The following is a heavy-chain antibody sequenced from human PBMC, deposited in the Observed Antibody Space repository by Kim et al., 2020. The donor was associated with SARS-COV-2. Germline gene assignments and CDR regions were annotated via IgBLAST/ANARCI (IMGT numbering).Heavy chain of an antibody. CDR1: GYTFTSYY. V-gene: IGHV1-46*01. CDR2: INPSGGST. Sequence: ASVKVSCKASGYTFTSYYMHWVRQAPGQGLEWMGIINPSGGSTSYAQKFQGRVTMTRDTSTSTVYMELSSLRSEDTAVYYCARDYLSSGWYGGGFDYWGQGTLVTVSS. CDR3: ARDYLSSGWYGGGFDY. J-gene: IGHJ4*02. D-gene: IGHD6-19*01.